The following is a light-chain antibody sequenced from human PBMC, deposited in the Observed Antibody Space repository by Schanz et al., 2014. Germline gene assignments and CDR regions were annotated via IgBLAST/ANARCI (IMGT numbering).Light chain of an antibody. Sequence: QSALTQPASVSGSPGQSITISCTGTSSDVGSYNLVSWYQQHPGKAPKLMIYEGTKRPSGVSDRFSGSKSANTASLTISGLQAEDEADYYCSSYAGNNNLRVLFGGGTKLTVL. CDR3: SSYAGNNNLRVL. V-gene: IGLV2-23*01. J-gene: IGLJ2*01. CDR2: EGT. CDR1: SSDVGSYNL.